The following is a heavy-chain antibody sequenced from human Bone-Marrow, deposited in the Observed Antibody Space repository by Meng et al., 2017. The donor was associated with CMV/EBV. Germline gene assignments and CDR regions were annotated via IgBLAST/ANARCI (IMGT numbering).Heavy chain of an antibody. CDR1: GGTFSSYA. V-gene: IGHV1-69*05. CDR3: ARYLLMAYQGNYYYYGMDV. D-gene: IGHD2-2*01. Sequence: SVKVSCKASGGTFSSYAISWVRKAPGQGLEWMGGIIPIFGTANYAQKFQGRVTITTDESTSTAYMELSSLRSEDTAVYYCARYLLMAYQGNYYYYGMDVWGQGTTVTVSS. J-gene: IGHJ6*02. CDR2: IIPIFGTA.